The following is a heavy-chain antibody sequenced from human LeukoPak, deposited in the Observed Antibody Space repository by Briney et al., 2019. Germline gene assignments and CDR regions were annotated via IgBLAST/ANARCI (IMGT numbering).Heavy chain of an antibody. Sequence: GGSLRLSCAASGFTSSSYAMSWVRQAPGKGLEWVSAISGSGGSTYYADSVKGRLTISRDNSKNTLYLQMNSLRAEDTAVYYCAKGAYSSGSYDTWAQGTLVTVSS. J-gene: IGHJ5*02. CDR2: ISGSGGST. CDR3: AKGAYSSGSYDT. V-gene: IGHV3-23*01. CDR1: GFTSSSYA. D-gene: IGHD6-19*01.